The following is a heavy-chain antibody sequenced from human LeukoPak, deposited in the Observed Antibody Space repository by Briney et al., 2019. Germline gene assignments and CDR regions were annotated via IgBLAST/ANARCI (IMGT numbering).Heavy chain of an antibody. J-gene: IGHJ5*02. CDR2: ISSSSSYI. V-gene: IGHV3-21*01. CDR1: GFTFSSYS. D-gene: IGHD3/OR15-3a*01. CDR3: AREDWEKLSWFDP. Sequence: GGSLRLSCAASGFTFSSYSMNWVRQAPGKGLEWVSSISSSSSYIYYADSVKGRFTISRDNAKNSLYLQMNSLRAEDTAVYYCAREDWEKLSWFDPWGQGTLVTVSS.